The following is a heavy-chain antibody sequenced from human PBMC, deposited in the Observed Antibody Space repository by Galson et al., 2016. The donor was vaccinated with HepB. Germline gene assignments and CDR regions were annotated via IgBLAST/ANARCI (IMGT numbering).Heavy chain of an antibody. CDR1: GFTPGFTFSHEA. CDR2: ISYDGSKQ. D-gene: IGHD6-25*01. J-gene: IGHJ4*02. CDR3: AREAADDFDTSGYFDY. Sequence: SLRLSCAASGFTPGFTFSHEAMHWVRQAPGKGLEWLAVISYDGSKQYYADSVKGRFNISKDNPKSTLFLQMNGLRVDDTALYYCAREAADDFDTSGYFDYWGQGTLVTVSS. V-gene: IGHV3-30*04.